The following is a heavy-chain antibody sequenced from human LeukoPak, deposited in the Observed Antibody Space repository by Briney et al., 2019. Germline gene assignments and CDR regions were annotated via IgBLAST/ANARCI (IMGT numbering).Heavy chain of an antibody. D-gene: IGHD5-12*01. CDR1: GYTFTSYG. J-gene: IGHJ4*02. CDR3: ARDGRGYSDYDFRYFDY. CDR2: ISAYNGNT. Sequence: ASVKVSCKASGYTFTSYGISWVRQAPGQGLEWMGWISAYNGNTNYAQKLQGRVTMTTDTSTSTAYMELSSLRSEDTAVYYCARDGRGYSDYDFRYFDYWGQGTLVTVSS. V-gene: IGHV1-18*01.